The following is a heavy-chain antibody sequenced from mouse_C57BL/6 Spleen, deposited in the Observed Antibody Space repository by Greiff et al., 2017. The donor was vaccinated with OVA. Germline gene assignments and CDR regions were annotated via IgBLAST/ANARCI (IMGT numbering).Heavy chain of an antibody. Sequence: QVQLQQPGAELVKPGASVKVSCKASGYTFTSYWMHWVKQRPGQGLEWIGRIHPSDSDTNYNQKFKGKATLTVDKSSSTAYMQLRSLTSEDSAGYYCAINPLYDGPFDYWGQGTTLTVSS. CDR1: GYTFTSYW. CDR2: IHPSDSDT. D-gene: IGHD2-3*01. CDR3: AINPLYDGPFDY. J-gene: IGHJ2*01. V-gene: IGHV1-74*01.